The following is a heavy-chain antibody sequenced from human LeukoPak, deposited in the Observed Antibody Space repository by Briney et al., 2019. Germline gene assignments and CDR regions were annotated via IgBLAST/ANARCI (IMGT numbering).Heavy chain of an antibody. J-gene: IGHJ4*02. V-gene: IGHV3-7*05. CDR2: IKQDGSEK. Sequence: GGSLRLSCAASGFSFSIYWMSWVRQAPGKGLEWVANIKQDGSEKYYVDSVKGRFTISRDNAKNSLYLQMNSLRAEDTAVYYCAKDRPIFKDWGQGTQVTVSS. CDR3: AKDRPIFKD. CDR1: GFSFSIYW.